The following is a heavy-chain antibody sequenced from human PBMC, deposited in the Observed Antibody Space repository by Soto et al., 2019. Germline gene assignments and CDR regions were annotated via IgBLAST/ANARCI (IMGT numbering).Heavy chain of an antibody. CDR3: ARLNSGSSFARDH. CDR1: GFTFSSYW. J-gene: IGHJ4*02. Sequence: EVQLVESGGGLVQPGGSLRLSCAASGFTFSSYWMNWVRQAPGKGLEWVANIKQDGSEKSYVDSVKGRFTVSRDNAENSLYLQMNNLGAEDTAVYYCARLNSGSSFARDHWGQGTLVTVPS. CDR2: IKQDGSEK. V-gene: IGHV3-7*01. D-gene: IGHD1-26*01.